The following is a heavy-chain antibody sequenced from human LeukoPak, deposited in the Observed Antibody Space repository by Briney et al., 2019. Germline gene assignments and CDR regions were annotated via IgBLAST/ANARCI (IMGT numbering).Heavy chain of an antibody. Sequence: GESLKIPCKGSGYRFTSYWIGWVRQIPGKGLEWMAIIYPADPDIRYSPSFQGQVTISADKSISTAYLQWSSLKASDTAMYYCARSLTAAAGDYWGQGTLVTVSS. CDR1: GYRFTSYW. J-gene: IGHJ4*02. CDR2: IYPADPDI. CDR3: ARSLTAAAGDY. D-gene: IGHD6-25*01. V-gene: IGHV5-51*01.